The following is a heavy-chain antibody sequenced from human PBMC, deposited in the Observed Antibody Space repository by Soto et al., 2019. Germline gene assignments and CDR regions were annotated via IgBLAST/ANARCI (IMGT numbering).Heavy chain of an antibody. Sequence: SETLSLTWAVSGASITSNFYYWGWIRRPPGKGLEWIGSIYFDGSTYYKSSLKSRVTISLDTSKNQFSLKLTSVTAADTAVYYCGKVLIGATRHTDFDSWGQGALVTVSS. CDR1: GASITSNFYY. CDR3: GKVLIGATRHTDFDS. J-gene: IGHJ4*02. D-gene: IGHD2-21*01. CDR2: IYFDGST. V-gene: IGHV4-39*01.